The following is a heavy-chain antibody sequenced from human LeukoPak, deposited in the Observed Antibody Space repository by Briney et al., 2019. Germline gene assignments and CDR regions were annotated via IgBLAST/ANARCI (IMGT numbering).Heavy chain of an antibody. CDR1: GESFSDYS. V-gene: IGHV4-34*01. D-gene: IGHD6-13*01. J-gene: IGHJ3*02. Sequence: SETLFLTCAVHGESFSDYSCNWIRQPPGKGLEWIGEINHSGSTNYNPSLKSRVTISVDTSKNQFSLKLSSVTAADTAVYYCARPDRAGTEAFDIWSQGTMVTVSS. CDR2: INHSGST. CDR3: ARPDRAGTEAFDI.